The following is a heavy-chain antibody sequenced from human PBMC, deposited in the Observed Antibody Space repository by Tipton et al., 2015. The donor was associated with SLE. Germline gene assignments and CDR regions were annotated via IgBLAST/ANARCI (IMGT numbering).Heavy chain of an antibody. CDR2: IYHSGST. V-gene: IGHV4-38-2*01. CDR3: AGIYYYDSSGYYYWGPWVLKY. D-gene: IGHD3-22*01. Sequence: GLVKPSETLSLTCAVSGYSISSGYYWGWIRQPPGKGLEWIGSIYHSGSTNYNPSLKSRVTISVDTSKNQFSLKLSSVTAADTAVYYCAGIYYYDSSGYYYWGPWVLKYWGQGTLVTVSS. J-gene: IGHJ4*02. CDR1: GYSISSGYY.